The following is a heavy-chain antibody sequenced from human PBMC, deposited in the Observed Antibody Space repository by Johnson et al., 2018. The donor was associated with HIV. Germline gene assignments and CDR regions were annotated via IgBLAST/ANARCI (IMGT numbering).Heavy chain of an antibody. CDR3: NTAGSSGSAQAFDI. Sequence: QVQLVESGGGVVQPGRSLRLSCAASGFTFSSYGMHWVRQAPGKGLEWVAVISYDGSNKYYADSVKGRFTISRDNSKNTLYLQMNSLKIEDTATYYCNTAGSSGSAQAFDIWGQGTMVTVSS. D-gene: IGHD3-22*01. V-gene: IGHV3-30*03. CDR2: ISYDGSNK. J-gene: IGHJ3*02. CDR1: GFTFSSYG.